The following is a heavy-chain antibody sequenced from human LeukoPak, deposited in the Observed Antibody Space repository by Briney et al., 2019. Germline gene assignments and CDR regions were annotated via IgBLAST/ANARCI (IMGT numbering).Heavy chain of an antibody. J-gene: IGHJ4*02. CDR3: ARDTHLFDY. CDR2: ISSSSSTI. V-gene: IGHV3-48*02. Sequence: MNWVRQAXGXXLEWVSYISSSSSTIYYADSVKGRFTISRDNAKNSLYLQMNSLRDEDTAVYYCARDTHLFDYWGQGTLVTVSS.